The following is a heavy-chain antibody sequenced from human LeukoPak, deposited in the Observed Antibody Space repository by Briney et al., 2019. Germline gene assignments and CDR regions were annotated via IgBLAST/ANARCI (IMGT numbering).Heavy chain of an antibody. D-gene: IGHD4-23*01. V-gene: IGHV4-38-2*02. J-gene: IGHJ4*02. Sequence: PSETLSVTCTVSGYSIISPFYWGWIRQSPGKGLEWIGNIYHSGSTYSNPSLRSRVTISVDTSKNQFSLKLNSVTAADTAVYYCARVSDDEYGGNSGANYFESWGQGTPVTVSS. CDR2: IYHSGST. CDR1: GYSIISPFY. CDR3: ARVSDDEYGGNSGANYFES.